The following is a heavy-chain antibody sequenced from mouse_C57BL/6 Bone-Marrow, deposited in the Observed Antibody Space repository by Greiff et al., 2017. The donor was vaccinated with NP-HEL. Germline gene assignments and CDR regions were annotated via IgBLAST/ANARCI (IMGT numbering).Heavy chain of an antibody. V-gene: IGHV1-26*01. Sequence: VQLQQSGPELVKPGASVKISCKASGYTFTDYYMNWVKQSHGKSLEWIGDINPNNGGTSYNQKFKGKATLTVDKSSSTAYMELRSLTSEDSAVYYCARGGLGFSGYWGQGTTLTVSS. CDR2: INPNNGGT. CDR3: ARGGLGFSGY. D-gene: IGHD3-1*01. J-gene: IGHJ2*01. CDR1: GYTFTDYY.